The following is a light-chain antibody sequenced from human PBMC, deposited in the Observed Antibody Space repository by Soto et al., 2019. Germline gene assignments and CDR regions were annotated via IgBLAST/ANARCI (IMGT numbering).Light chain of an antibody. J-gene: IGLJ2*01. Sequence: QSVLTQPASVSGSPGQSISISCTGTSSDVGTYNLVSWYQQLPGTAPKLLIYRNNQRPSGVPDRFSGSKSGTSASLAISGLRSEDEADYYCAAWDDSLSGPVFGGGTQLTVL. CDR2: RNN. CDR3: AAWDDSLSGPV. CDR1: SSDVGTYNL. V-gene: IGLV1-47*01.